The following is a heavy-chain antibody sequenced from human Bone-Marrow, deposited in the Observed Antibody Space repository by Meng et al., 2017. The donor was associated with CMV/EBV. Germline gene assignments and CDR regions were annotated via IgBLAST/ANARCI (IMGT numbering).Heavy chain of an antibody. D-gene: IGHD6-13*01. CDR2: IYSDGRT. CDR1: GFTFSDYY. CDR3: AKEEYSSSWYGYYGMDV. J-gene: IGHJ6*02. Sequence: GESLKISCAASGFTFSDYYMSWIRQAPGKGLEWVSLIYSDGRTYYADSVKGRFTISRDNSKNTLYLQMNSLRAEDTAVYYCAKEEYSSSWYGYYGMDVWGQGTTVTVSS. V-gene: IGHV3-53*01.